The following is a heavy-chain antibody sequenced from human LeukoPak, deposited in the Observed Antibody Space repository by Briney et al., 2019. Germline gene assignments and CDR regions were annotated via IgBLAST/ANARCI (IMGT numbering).Heavy chain of an antibody. J-gene: IGHJ4*02. Sequence: ASVNASCKASGYTFTSYGISWVRQAPGQGLEWMGWISAYNGNTNYAQNLQGRVTMTTDTSTSTAYMELRSLRSDDTAVYYCARDRQSCSSSSCLVDSWGQGTLITVSS. CDR2: ISAYNGNT. CDR1: GYTFTSYG. CDR3: ARDRQSCSSSSCLVDS. V-gene: IGHV1-18*01. D-gene: IGHD2-2*01.